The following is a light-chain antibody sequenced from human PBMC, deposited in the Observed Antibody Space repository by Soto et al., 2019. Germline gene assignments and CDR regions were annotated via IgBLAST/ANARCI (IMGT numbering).Light chain of an antibody. CDR1: QSIGAW. J-gene: IGKJ1*01. V-gene: IGKV1-5*01. Sequence: DIQMTQSPSTLSASVEDRVIITCRASQSIGAWLAWYQQKPGKAPRLLIYDASSLESGVPSRFSGSGSGTEFTPTISSLQPDDFATYYCQQYNTYSWTFGQGTKVDIK. CDR2: DAS. CDR3: QQYNTYSWT.